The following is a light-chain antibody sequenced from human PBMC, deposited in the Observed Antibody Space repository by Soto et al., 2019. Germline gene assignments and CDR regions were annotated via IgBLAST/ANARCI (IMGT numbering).Light chain of an antibody. J-gene: IGKJ1*01. CDR3: QQRSTWPVT. CDR1: QSVSSY. Sequence: EIVLTQSPATLSLSPGEGATLSCRASQSVSSYSAWYQQKPGQAPRLLIYDTSNRATGIPARFSGSGSGTDFTLIISSLEPEDFAVYYCQQRSTWPVTFGLGTKVEV. CDR2: DTS. V-gene: IGKV3-11*01.